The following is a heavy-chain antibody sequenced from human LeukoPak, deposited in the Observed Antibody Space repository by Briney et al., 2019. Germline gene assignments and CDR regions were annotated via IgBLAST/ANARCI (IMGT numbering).Heavy chain of an antibody. CDR1: GGTFSSYA. D-gene: IGHD3-10*01. CDR3: ARAMVRGVIIPPYYYYMDV. V-gene: IGHV1-69*05. Sequence: SVKVSCKASGGTFSSYAISWVLQAPGQGLEWMGGIIPIFGTANYAQKFQGRVTITTDESTSTAYMELSSLRSEDTAVYYCARAMVRGVIIPPYYYYMDVWGKGTTVTVSS. J-gene: IGHJ6*03. CDR2: IIPIFGTA.